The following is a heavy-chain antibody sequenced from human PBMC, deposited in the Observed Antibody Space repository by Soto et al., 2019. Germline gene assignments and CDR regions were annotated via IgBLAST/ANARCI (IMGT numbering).Heavy chain of an antibody. V-gene: IGHV4-39*01. D-gene: IGHD1-26*01. J-gene: IGHJ6*02. CDR3: ASVGPGYYYGMDL. Sequence: PSETLSLTCTVSGGSISSSSYYWGWIRQPPGKGLEWIGSIYYSGSTYYNPSLKSRVTISVDTSKNQFSLKLSSVTAADTAVYYCASVGPGYYYGMDLWGQVTTVTVSS. CDR2: IYYSGST. CDR1: GGSISSSSYY.